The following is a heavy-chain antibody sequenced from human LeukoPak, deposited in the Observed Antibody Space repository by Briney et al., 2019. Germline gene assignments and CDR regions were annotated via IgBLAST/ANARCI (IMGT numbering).Heavy chain of an antibody. V-gene: IGHV3-23*01. Sequence: PGGSLRLSCAASGFTFSSYAMSWVRQAPGKGLEWVSAISGSGGSTYHADSVKGRFTISRDNSKNTLYLQMNTLRAEDTAVYYCAKGGRSSGYYYDFDYWGQGTLVTVSS. D-gene: IGHD3-22*01. CDR3: AKGGRSSGYYYDFDY. CDR2: ISGSGGST. CDR1: GFTFSSYA. J-gene: IGHJ4*02.